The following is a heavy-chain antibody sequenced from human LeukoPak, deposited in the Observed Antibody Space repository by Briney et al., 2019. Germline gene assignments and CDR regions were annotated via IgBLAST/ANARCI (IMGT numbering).Heavy chain of an antibody. CDR3: ARDAGYSYGFDYYYYYGMDV. D-gene: IGHD5-18*01. Sequence: ASVKVSCKASGGTFSSYAISWVRQAPGQGLEWMEGIIPIFGTANYAQKFQGRVTITADESTSTAYMELSSLRSEHTAVYYWARDAGYSYGFDYYYYYGMDVWGQGTTVTVSS. J-gene: IGHJ6*02. CDR2: IIPIFGTA. CDR1: GGTFSSYA. V-gene: IGHV1-69*13.